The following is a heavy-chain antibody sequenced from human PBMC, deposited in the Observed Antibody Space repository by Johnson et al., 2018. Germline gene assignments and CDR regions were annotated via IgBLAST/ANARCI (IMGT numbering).Heavy chain of an antibody. CDR1: RFTFSTYP. V-gene: IGHV3-30-3*01. D-gene: IGHD3-22*01. CDR2: ISYDGGNK. CDR3: ARGGITMIMSHFQD. J-gene: IGHJ1*01. Sequence: QVQLVESGGGVVQPGRSLRLFCAASRFTFSTYPMYWVRQAPGKGLEWVAVISYDGGNKYYADSVKGRFTISRDNAKNTLYLQMNSRRAEETAVYSCARGGITMIMSHFQDWGQGTLVTVSS.